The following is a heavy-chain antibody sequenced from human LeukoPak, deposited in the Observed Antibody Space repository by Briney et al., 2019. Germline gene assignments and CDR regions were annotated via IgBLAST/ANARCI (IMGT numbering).Heavy chain of an antibody. Sequence: SVKVSCTASGGTFSSYAISWVRQAPGQGLEWMGGIIPIFGTANYAQKFQGRVTITADESTGTAYMELSSLRSEDTAVYYCARGARFTQAIDYWGQGTLVTVSS. V-gene: IGHV1-69*13. D-gene: IGHD3-10*01. J-gene: IGHJ4*02. CDR3: ARGARFTQAIDY. CDR2: IIPIFGTA. CDR1: GGTFSSYA.